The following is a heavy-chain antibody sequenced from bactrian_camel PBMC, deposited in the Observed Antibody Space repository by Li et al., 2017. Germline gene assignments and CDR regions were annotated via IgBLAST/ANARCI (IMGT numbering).Heavy chain of an antibody. J-gene: IGHJ4*01. D-gene: IGHD6*01. CDR3: AAGDSFSRTWSHAAGYKY. CDR2: SDTDGTA. CDR1: GDIENKHC. Sequence: QVQLVESGGGSVQTGESLRLSCIVSGDIENKHCIGWFRQAPGKEREGLAASDTDGTACFRDSTEGRFAISRDNAKNTVYLQMNSLKPEDTAMYYCAAGDSFSRTWSHAAGYKYWGQGTQVTVS. V-gene: IGHV3S53*01.